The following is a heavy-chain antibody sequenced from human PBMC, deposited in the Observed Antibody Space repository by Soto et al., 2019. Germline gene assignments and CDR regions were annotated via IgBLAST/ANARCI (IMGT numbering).Heavy chain of an antibody. J-gene: IGHJ4*02. D-gene: IGHD6-13*01. CDR2: IYYSGST. Sequence: TLSLTCTVSGGSISSGGYYWSWIRQHPGKGLEWIGYIYYSGSTYYNPSLKSRITISVDTSKDQFSLKLSSVSAADTAVYYCARGGQQLAPEFDYWGQGTLVTVSS. CDR3: ARGGQQLAPEFDY. V-gene: IGHV4-31*03. CDR1: GGSISSGGYY.